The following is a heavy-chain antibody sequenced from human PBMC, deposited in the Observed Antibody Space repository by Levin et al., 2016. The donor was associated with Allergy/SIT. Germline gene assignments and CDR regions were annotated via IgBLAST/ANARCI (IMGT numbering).Heavy chain of an antibody. CDR2: VGPNGAPT. D-gene: IGHD6-6*01. J-gene: IGHJ4*02. CDR3: LKPYAYDSSSNY. Sequence: GGSLRLSCSASGFPFSTYSMHWVRQPPGKGLEYVSAVGPNGAPTHYTDSVRGRFTISRDNSKNTLYLQMSSLRAEDTAVYYCLKPYAYDSSSNYWGQGTQVTVSS. V-gene: IGHV3-64D*06. CDR1: GFPFSTYS.